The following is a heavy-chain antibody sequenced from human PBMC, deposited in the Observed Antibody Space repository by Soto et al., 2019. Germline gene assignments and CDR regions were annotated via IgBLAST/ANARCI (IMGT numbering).Heavy chain of an antibody. CDR3: ARDSPYYYGSGSYYNGYGMDV. J-gene: IGHJ6*02. Sequence: SETLSLTCTVSGGSIISYYWSWIRQPPGKGLEWIGYIYYSGSTNYNPSLKSRVTVSVDTSKNQFSLKLSSVTAADTAVYYCARDSPYYYGSGSYYNGYGMDVWGQGTTVTVSS. V-gene: IGHV4-59*01. CDR1: GGSIISYY. CDR2: IYYSGST. D-gene: IGHD3-10*01.